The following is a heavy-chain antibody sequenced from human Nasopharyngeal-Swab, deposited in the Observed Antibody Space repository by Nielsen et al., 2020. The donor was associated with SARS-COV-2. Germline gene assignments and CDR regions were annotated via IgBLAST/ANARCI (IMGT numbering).Heavy chain of an antibody. J-gene: IGHJ6*02. Sequence: GSLRLSCAAPGFTFSAYYMAWNRQPPGTGLEWVSYITTSGISTDPAEPVQGRSTIPRDNANNLLHLQMNSPRGEDTAVYYCAREKGYQMLLDYYYHGFDGWGHGTAVTMSS. CDR3: AREKGYQMLLDYYYHGFDG. CDR1: GFTFSAYY. D-gene: IGHD3-10*01. CDR2: ITTSGIST. V-gene: IGHV3-11*01.